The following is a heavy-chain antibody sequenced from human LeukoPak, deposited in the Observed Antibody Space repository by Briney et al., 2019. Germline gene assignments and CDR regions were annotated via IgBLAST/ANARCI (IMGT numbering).Heavy chain of an antibody. D-gene: IGHD6-13*01. CDR2: IYYSGST. V-gene: IGHV4-39*07. CDR1: GGSVSRSPYY. J-gene: IGHJ4*02. Sequence: PSETLSLTCTVSGGSVSRSPYYWGWIRQPPGKGLEWIGNIYYSGSTYYNPSLKSRVTISVDTSKNRFSLRLSSVTAADTAVYYCARVTGYMVEDYFDYWGQGTLVTVSS. CDR3: ARVTGYMVEDYFDY.